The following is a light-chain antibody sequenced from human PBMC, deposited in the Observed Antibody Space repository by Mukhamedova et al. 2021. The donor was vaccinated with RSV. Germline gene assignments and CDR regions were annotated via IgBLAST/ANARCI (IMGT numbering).Light chain of an antibody. CDR2: GTS. CDR1: QGISGS. Sequence: ASVGDRVTVTCRASQGISGSLAWYQQKPGATPNLLLYGTSTLQTGVPSRFSGSGSGTDYVLTIDSLQPDDFATYYCQQYDSPPFT. J-gene: IGKJ3*01. CDR3: QQYDSPPFT. V-gene: IGKV1-NL1*01.